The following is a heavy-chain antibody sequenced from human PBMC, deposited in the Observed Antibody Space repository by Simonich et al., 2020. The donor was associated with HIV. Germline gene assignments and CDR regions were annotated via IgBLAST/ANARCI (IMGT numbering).Heavy chain of an antibody. CDR2: INAYNGNT. V-gene: IGHV1-18*01. CDR3: ARGGLIAAAGTYASIDY. D-gene: IGHD6-13*01. Sequence: QVQLVQSGAEVKRPGGSVKVSCKASGYSFTSYGVSWVRQAPGQGLDWMGWINAYNGNTNYAQKLQGRGTMTTETSTSTAYMGLSRLRSDDTAVYYCARGGLIAAAGTYASIDYWGQGTLVTVSS. CDR1: GYSFTSYG. J-gene: IGHJ4*02.